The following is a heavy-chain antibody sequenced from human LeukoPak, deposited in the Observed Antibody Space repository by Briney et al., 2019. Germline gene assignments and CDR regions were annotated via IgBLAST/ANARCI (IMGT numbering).Heavy chain of an antibody. D-gene: IGHD3-10*01. CDR3: QKSSDYYYGMDA. J-gene: IGHJ6*02. Sequence: SVKVSCKASGGTFSSYAISWVRQAPGQGLEWMGGIIPIFGTANYAQKFQGRVTITADESTSTAYMELSSLRSEDTAVYYCQKSSDYYYGMDAWGQGTTVTASS. V-gene: IGHV1-69*13. CDR1: GGTFSSYA. CDR2: IIPIFGTA.